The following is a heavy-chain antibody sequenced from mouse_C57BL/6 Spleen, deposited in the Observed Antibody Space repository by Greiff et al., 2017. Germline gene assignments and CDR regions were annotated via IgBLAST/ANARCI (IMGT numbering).Heavy chain of an antibody. V-gene: IGHV1-66*01. J-gene: IGHJ2*01. CDR3: ARNYDYDGKSDY. D-gene: IGHD2-4*01. CDR2: LYPGSGNT. Sequence: VQLQQSGPELVKPGASVKISCKASGYSFTSYYIHWVKQRPGQGLAWIGWLYPGSGNTKYNEKFKGKATLTADTSSSTAYMQLSSLTSENSAVYYCARNYDYDGKSDYWGQGTTLTVSS. CDR1: GYSFTSYY.